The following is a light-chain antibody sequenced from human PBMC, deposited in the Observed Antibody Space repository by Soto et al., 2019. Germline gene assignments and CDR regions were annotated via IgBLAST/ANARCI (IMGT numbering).Light chain of an antibody. CDR3: SSYTSSSTGV. CDR2: DVS. Sequence: QSALTQPASVSGSPGQSVTISCTGTSSDVDGYNYVSWYQQHPGKAPKLMIYDVSNRPSGVSNRFSGFKSGNTASLTISGLQAEDEADYYCSSYTSSSTGVFGTGTKVTVL. CDR1: SSDVDGYNY. J-gene: IGLJ1*01. V-gene: IGLV2-14*01.